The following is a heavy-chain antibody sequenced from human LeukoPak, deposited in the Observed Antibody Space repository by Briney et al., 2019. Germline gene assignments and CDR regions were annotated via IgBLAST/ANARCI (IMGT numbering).Heavy chain of an antibody. J-gene: IGHJ6*03. CDR1: GGTFRSYA. CDR3: ARLGYYNNGVCYGGYYYYMDV. CDR2: INPNSGGT. D-gene: IGHD2-8*01. Sequence: GASVKVSCKASGGTFRSYAISWVRQAPGPGLEWMGRINPNSGGTNYAQTFPGRVTMTRDTSISTAYIELSRLRSDATAVYCCARLGYYNNGVCYGGYYYYMDVWGKGTTVTVSS. V-gene: IGHV1-2*06.